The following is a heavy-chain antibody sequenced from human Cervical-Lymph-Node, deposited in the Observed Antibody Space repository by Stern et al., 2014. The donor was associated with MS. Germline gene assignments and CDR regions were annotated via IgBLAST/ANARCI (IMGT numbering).Heavy chain of an antibody. J-gene: IGHJ4*02. CDR3: ARWSVACDY. V-gene: IGHV5-51*03. CDR2: IYSGDSGI. Sequence: EVQLVQSGAELKEPGESLKISCKTSGYNFLNYWIAWVRQAPGKGLEWVGIIYSGDSGIWYSPSFQGHVTLSVDNSHTHVYLVWHSLKASDSAFYYCARWSVACDYWGQGALITVSS. CDR1: GYNFLNYW. D-gene: IGHD2-21*01.